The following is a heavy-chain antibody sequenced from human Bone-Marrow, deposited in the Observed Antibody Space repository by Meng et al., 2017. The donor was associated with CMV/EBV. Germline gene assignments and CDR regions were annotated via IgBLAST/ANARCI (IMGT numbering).Heavy chain of an antibody. CDR2: IYIGGRT. CDR1: GVSVNTDSYY. V-gene: IGHV4-61*01. J-gene: IGHJ4*02. CDR3: ARKFARFRRGCYYFDY. Sequence: SETLSLTCTVSGVSVNTDSYYWTWIRQSPGKGLEYIGYIYIGGRTNYNPSLKSRLTISVDMSKNQFSLKLDSVTPADTAVYFCARKFARFRRGCYYFDYWGQGRLVTVSS. D-gene: IGHD3-16*01.